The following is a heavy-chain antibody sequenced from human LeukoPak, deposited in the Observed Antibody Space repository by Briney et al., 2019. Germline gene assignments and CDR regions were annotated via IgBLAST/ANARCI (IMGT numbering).Heavy chain of an antibody. CDR3: AREGGDYFFDY. Sequence: GGSLRLSCAASGFTFSSYAMSWVRQAPEKGLKWVSTISGGDNNTYYADSVKGRFTISRDNSKNTLYLQMNSLRAEDTAVYYCAREGGDYFFDYWGQGTLVPVSS. D-gene: IGHD4/OR15-4a*01. CDR1: GFTFSSYA. V-gene: IGHV3-23*01. J-gene: IGHJ4*02. CDR2: ISGGDNNT.